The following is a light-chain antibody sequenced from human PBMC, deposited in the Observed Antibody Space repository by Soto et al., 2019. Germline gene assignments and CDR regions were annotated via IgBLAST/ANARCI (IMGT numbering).Light chain of an antibody. CDR3: QQRSNWLT. J-gene: IGKJ4*01. Sequence: EIVLPQSPATLSLSPGERATLSCRASQSVGSYLAWYQQKPGQAPRLLIYDASNRATGIPARFSGSGSGTDFTRTISSLEPEDFEVYYCQQRSNWLTFGGGTKVEIK. V-gene: IGKV3-11*01. CDR1: QSVGSY. CDR2: DAS.